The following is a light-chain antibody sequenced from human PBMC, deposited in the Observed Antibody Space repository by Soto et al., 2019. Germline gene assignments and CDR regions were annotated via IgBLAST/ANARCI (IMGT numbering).Light chain of an antibody. Sequence: IKLTQSPSSLSASVGDRVTLACRASQGITSYLAWYQQRPGKAPRLLIYSASTLQSGVPSRFSGSGYGTDFSLTISNLQPEDFATYYCQQLYSHPLTFGGGTKVDIK. CDR2: SAS. CDR1: QGITSY. V-gene: IGKV1-9*01. J-gene: IGKJ4*01. CDR3: QQLYSHPLT.